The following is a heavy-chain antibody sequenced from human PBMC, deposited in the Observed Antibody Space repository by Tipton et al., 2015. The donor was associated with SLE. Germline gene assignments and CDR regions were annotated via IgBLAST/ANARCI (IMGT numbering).Heavy chain of an antibody. V-gene: IGHV4-39*07. CDR2: IYYSGST. D-gene: IGHD3-16*02. Sequence: TLSLTCTVSGDSINMSVYNWGWIRQPPGKGLEWIGSIYYSGSTYYNPSLKSRVTISVETSRNQFSLRLSAVTAADTAVYYCARHLSFPGTDYWGQGTLVTAST. CDR1: GDSINMSVYN. CDR3: ARHLSFPGTDY. J-gene: IGHJ4*02.